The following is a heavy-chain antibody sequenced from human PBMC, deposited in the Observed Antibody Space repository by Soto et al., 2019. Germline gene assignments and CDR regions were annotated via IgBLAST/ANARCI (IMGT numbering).Heavy chain of an antibody. D-gene: IGHD3-22*01. CDR1: GYTFTSYD. V-gene: IGHV1-8*01. J-gene: IGHJ5*02. CDR2: MNPNSGNT. Sequence: ASVKVSCKASGYTFTSYDINWVRQATGQGLEWMGWMNPNSGNTGYAQKFQDRVIMTRDTSITTAYMELSSLTSEDSAVYYCARGYVADTTGYYHWGQGTLVTVPS. CDR3: ARGYVADTTGYYH.